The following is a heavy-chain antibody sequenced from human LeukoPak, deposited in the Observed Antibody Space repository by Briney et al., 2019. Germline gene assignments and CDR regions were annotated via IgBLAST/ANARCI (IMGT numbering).Heavy chain of an antibody. CDR3: ARDTYYYDSSAQGYYYYYMDV. CDR2: IYYSGST. J-gene: IGHJ6*03. Sequence: SETLSLTCTVSGGSISSYYWSWIRQPPGKGLEWIGYIYYSGSTNYNPSLKSRVTISVETSKNQFSLKLSSVTAADTAVYYCARDTYYYDSSAQGYYYYYMDVWGKGTTVTVSS. D-gene: IGHD3-22*01. CDR1: GGSISSYY. V-gene: IGHV4-59*01.